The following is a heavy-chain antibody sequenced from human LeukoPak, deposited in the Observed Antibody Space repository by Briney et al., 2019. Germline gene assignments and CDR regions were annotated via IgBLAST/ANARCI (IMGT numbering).Heavy chain of an antibody. CDR2: IYSGGST. J-gene: IGHJ4*02. Sequence: PGGSLRLPCAAPGFTFSHHYMSWVRQAPGKGLEWVAVIYSGGSTYYADSVKGRFTISRDNSKNKMYLQMNNLRVEDTAVYYCASFSLEWFTFDYWGQGTLVTVSS. V-gene: IGHV3-53*01. D-gene: IGHD3-3*01. CDR1: GFTFSHHY. CDR3: ASFSLEWFTFDY.